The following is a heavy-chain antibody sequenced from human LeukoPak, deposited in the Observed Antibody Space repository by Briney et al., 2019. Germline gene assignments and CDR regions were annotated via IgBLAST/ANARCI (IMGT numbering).Heavy chain of an antibody. V-gene: IGHV3-23*01. CDR3: AKGPQLYSGYHPDY. Sequence: PGGSLRLSCAASGFTFSSDAMTWDRQAPGEGLEWVSTITGSDDTTYYADSVKGRFTISRDYSENTVHLQLNNLRAEDTAMYYCAKGPQLYSGYHPDYWGQGTLVTVSS. D-gene: IGHD5-12*01. CDR2: ITGSDDTT. CDR1: GFTFSSDA. J-gene: IGHJ4*02.